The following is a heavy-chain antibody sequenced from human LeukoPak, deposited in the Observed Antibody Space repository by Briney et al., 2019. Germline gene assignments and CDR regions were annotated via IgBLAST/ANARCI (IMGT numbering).Heavy chain of an antibody. CDR3: ARDGGSGWYDY. J-gene: IGHJ4*02. CDR1: GLTVSSND. D-gene: IGHD6-19*01. CDR2: IYSGGST. Sequence: GRSLRLSCAASGLTVSSNDMTWVRQAPGRGLEWVSLIYSGGSTLYADSVKGRFSISRDNSRNTLYLQMSSLRAGDTAVYYCARDGGSGWYDYWGQGTLVSVSS. V-gene: IGHV3-66*01.